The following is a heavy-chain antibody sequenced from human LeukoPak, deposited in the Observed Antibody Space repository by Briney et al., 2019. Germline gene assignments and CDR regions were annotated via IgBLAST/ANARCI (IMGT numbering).Heavy chain of an antibody. V-gene: IGHV3-48*03. J-gene: IGHJ4*02. D-gene: IGHD5-18*01. CDR2: ISSSGSTI. CDR1: GFTFSSYE. Sequence: GGSLRLSCAASGFTFSSYEMNWVRQAPGKGLEWVSYISSSGSTIYYADSVKGRFSISRDNAKNSLYLQMNSLRAEDTAVYYCARPICTAMITPAYWGQGTLVTVSS. CDR3: ARPICTAMITPAY.